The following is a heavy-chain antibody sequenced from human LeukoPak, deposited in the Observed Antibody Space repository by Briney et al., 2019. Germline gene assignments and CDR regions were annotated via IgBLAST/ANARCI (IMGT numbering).Heavy chain of an antibody. CDR3: ASITMVRGAVRFDY. J-gene: IGHJ4*02. Sequence: GGSLRLSCAASGFTFSSYSMNWVRQAPGKGLEWVSAISGSGGSTYYADSVKGRFTISRDNSKNTLYLQTNSLRAEDTAVYYCASITMVRGAVRFDYWGQGTLVTVSS. CDR2: ISGSGGST. D-gene: IGHD3-10*01. V-gene: IGHV3-23*01. CDR1: GFTFSSYS.